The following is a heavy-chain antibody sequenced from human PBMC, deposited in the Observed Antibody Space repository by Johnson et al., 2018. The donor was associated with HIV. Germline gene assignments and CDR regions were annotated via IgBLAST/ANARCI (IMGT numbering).Heavy chain of an antibody. V-gene: IGHV3-30-3*01. CDR3: ARDGAIAGAATEALDL. D-gene: IGHD1-26*01. Sequence: QVQLVESGGGVVQTGRSLRLSCAVSGFTLSNYAMHWVRQAPGQGLEWVAFISNDGSIKFSADSVKGRFTISRDNSKNALYLQLNRLIPKDTAVYYCARDGAIAGAATEALDLWGQGTMVIVSS. J-gene: IGHJ3*01. CDR1: GFTLSNYA. CDR2: ISNDGSIK.